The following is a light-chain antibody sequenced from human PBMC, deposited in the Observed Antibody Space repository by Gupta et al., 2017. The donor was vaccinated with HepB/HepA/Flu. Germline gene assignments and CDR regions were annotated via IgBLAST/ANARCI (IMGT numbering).Light chain of an antibody. CDR2: QVS. J-gene: IGKJ1*01. CDR3: LQGTQWPWT. CDR1: QSLVHSDGNTY. V-gene: IGKV2-30*02. Sequence: DVVMTQSPLSLPVTLGQPASISCRSTQSLVHSDGNTYLNWFLQRPGLSPRRLIYQVSNRDSGVPDRFSGSGSGSDFTLKISRVEAEDVGVYYCLQGTQWPWTFGQGTKVEL.